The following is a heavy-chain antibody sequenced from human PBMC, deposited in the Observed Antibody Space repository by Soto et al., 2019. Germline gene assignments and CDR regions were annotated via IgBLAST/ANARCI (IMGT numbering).Heavy chain of an antibody. V-gene: IGHV3-23*01. D-gene: IGHD3-10*01. CDR3: AKKVNSGPGSQYFDY. CDR2: ISGSGGSA. Sequence: EVQLLESGGGLVRPGGSLRLSCAASGFSFSNYAMNWVRQAPGKGLEWVSVISGSGGSASYADSVQGRFTISRDNSNNTLYLQMNSLRAEDTAIYYCAKKVNSGPGSQYFDYWGQGTLVTVSS. J-gene: IGHJ4*02. CDR1: GFSFSNYA.